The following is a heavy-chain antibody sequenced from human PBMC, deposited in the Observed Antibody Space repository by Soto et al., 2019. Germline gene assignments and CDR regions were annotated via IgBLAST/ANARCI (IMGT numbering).Heavy chain of an antibody. D-gene: IGHD3-10*01. Sequence: GGSLRLSCAASGFTFSSYSMNWVRQAPGKGLEWVSYISSSSSTIYYADSVKGRFTISRDNAKNSLYLQMNSLRDEDTAVYYCARDIVTMVRGVIRPHYYYYGMDVWGQGTTVTVSS. CDR1: GFTFSSYS. V-gene: IGHV3-48*02. J-gene: IGHJ6*02. CDR3: ARDIVTMVRGVIRPHYYYYGMDV. CDR2: ISSSSSTI.